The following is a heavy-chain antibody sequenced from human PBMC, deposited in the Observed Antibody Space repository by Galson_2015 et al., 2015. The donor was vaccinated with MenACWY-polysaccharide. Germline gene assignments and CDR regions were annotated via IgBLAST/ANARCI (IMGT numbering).Heavy chain of an antibody. Sequence: SLRLSCAASGFILSNYGMQWVRQPPGRGLQWVEVISSDGGTQYYADSVKGRFTISRDTSKNMLHLQMNSLRPEDTAVYYCVKESGIPQYGAYFAYWGQGALVTVSS. CDR2: ISSDGGTQ. J-gene: IGHJ4*02. CDR3: VKESGIPQYGAYFAY. V-gene: IGHV3-30*18. CDR1: GFILSNYG. D-gene: IGHD4/OR15-4a*01.